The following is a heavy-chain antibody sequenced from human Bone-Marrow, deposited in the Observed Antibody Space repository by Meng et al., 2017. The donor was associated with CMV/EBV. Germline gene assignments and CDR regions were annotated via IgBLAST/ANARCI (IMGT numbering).Heavy chain of an antibody. CDR2: TYYRSKWNT. CDR1: GDSVSSDSGA. V-gene: IGHV6-1*01. CDR3: ARAPSGSYPDY. J-gene: IGHJ4*02. Sequence: SQTLSLTCAISGDSVSSDSGAWNWIRQSPSRGLEWLGRTYYRSKWNTDYAVSVKSRMTIKSDTSKNQFSLQLNSVTPEDTAVYYCARAPSGSYPDYWGQGTLVNVSS. D-gene: IGHD3-16*02.